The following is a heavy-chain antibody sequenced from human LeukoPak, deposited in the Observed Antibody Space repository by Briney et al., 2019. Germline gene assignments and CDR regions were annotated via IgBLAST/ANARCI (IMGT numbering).Heavy chain of an antibody. CDR2: ISSGSTYM. V-gene: IGHV3-21*01. CDR3: AREGGYNYDY. D-gene: IGHD5-24*01. CDR1: GFTFSSYS. Sequence: GGSLRLSCAASGFTFSSYSMNWVRQAPGKGLEWVSYISSGSTYMYYADSLKGRFTISRDNAKSSLYLQMNSLRAEDTAMYYCAREGGYNYDYWGQGTLVTVSS. J-gene: IGHJ4*02.